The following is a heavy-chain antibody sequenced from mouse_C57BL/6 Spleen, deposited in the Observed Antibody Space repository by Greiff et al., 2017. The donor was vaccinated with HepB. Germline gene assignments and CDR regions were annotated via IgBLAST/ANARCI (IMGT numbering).Heavy chain of an antibody. J-gene: IGHJ2*01. CDR1: GYTFTSYW. V-gene: IGHV1-61*01. Sequence: QVQLQQPGAELVRPGYSVKLSCKASGYTFTSYWMDWVKQRPGQGLEWIGNIYPSDSETHYNQKFKDKATLTVDKSSSTAYMQLSSLTSEDSAVYYCARREYYDGSSPDYWGQGTTLTVSS. CDR2: IYPSDSET. D-gene: IGHD1-1*01. CDR3: ARREYYDGSSPDY.